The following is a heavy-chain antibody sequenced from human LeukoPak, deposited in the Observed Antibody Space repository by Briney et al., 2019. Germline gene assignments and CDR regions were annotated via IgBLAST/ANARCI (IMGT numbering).Heavy chain of an antibody. CDR3: AKEPSGSYYYYYYYGMDV. Sequence: PGGSLRLSCAASGLTFSSYGMHWVRQAPGKGLEWVAVISYDGSNKYYADSVKGRFTISRDNSKNTLYLQMNSLRAEDTAVYYCAKEPSGSYYYYYYYGMDVWGQGTTVTVSS. CDR2: ISYDGSNK. J-gene: IGHJ6*02. D-gene: IGHD1-26*01. CDR1: GLTFSSYG. V-gene: IGHV3-30*18.